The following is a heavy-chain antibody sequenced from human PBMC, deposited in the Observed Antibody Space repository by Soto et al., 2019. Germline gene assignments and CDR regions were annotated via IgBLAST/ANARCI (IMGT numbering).Heavy chain of an antibody. V-gene: IGHV4-39*01. CDR1: GGSISSSSYY. CDR2: IYYSGST. J-gene: IGHJ5*02. CDR3: ARRADCSGGSCKRRNSFDP. Sequence: PSETLSLTCTVSGGSISSSSYYWGWIRQPPGKGLEWIGSIYYSGSTYYNPSLKSRVTISVDTSKNQFSLKLSSVTAADTAVYYCARRADCSGGSCKRRNSFDPWGQGTLVTVSS. D-gene: IGHD2-15*01.